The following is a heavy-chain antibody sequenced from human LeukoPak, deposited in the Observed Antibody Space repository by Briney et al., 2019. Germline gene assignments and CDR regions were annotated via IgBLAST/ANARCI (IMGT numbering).Heavy chain of an antibody. V-gene: IGHV3-21*01. CDR3: AKDGADYGENGWFDP. D-gene: IGHD4-17*01. J-gene: IGHJ5*02. Sequence: PGGSLRLSCAASGFTFSSYSMNWVRQAPGKGLEWVSSISSSSSYIYYADSVKGRFTISRDNAKNSLYLEMNSLRAEDTAVYYCAKDGADYGENGWFDPWGQGTLVTVSS. CDR2: ISSSSSYI. CDR1: GFTFSSYS.